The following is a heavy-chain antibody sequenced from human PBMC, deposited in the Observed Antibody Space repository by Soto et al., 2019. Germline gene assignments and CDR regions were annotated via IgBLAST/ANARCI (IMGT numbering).Heavy chain of an antibody. D-gene: IGHD6-13*01. Sequence: SETLSLTCTVSCGSISSSSYYWGWIRQPPGKGLEWIGSIYYSGSTYYNPSLKSRVTISVDTSKNQFSLKLSSVTAADTAVYYCARHYVSDSSSWYGESWSGGYYYYYMYVWGKGTTVTVSS. CDR2: IYYSGST. V-gene: IGHV4-39*01. CDR3: ARHYVSDSSSWYGESWSGGYYYYYMYV. J-gene: IGHJ6*03. CDR1: CGSISSSSYY.